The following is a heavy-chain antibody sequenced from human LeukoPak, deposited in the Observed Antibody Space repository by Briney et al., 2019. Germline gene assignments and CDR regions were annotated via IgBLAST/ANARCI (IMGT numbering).Heavy chain of an antibody. CDR3: ASPYKGRGGY. CDR1: GYSISSGYY. V-gene: IGHV4-38-2*02. CDR2: IYHSGST. Sequence: PSETLSLTCTVSGYSISSGYYWGWIRQPPGKGLEWIGSIYHSGSTYYNPSLKSRVTISVDTSKNQFSLKLSSVTAADTAVYYCASPYKGRGGYWGQGTLVTVSS. J-gene: IGHJ4*02. D-gene: IGHD1-1*01.